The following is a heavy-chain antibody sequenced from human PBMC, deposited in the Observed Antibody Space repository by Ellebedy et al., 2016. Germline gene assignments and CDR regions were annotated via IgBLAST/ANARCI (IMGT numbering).Heavy chain of an antibody. Sequence: GESLKISXAASGPTFNIAGMNWVRQAPGKGLEWVATIVFSGTATYYSASVKGRFIISRDNAKNSLFLQMNSLRVEDTAVYYCARDGSEWSRDYWGQGTLVTVSA. CDR1: GPTFNIAG. J-gene: IGHJ4*02. CDR2: IVFSGTAT. D-gene: IGHD3-3*01. CDR3: ARDGSEWSRDY. V-gene: IGHV3-21*01.